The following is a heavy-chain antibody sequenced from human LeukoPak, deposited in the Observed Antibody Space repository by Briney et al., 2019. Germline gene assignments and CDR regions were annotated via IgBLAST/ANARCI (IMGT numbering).Heavy chain of an antibody. Sequence: PGGSLRLSCAASGFIFSTYDMHWVRQATGKGLEWVSGIGTAGDTYYPGSVKGRFTISRENARNSLYLQINSLRVGDAAVYYCARAKWVGATTIYFEYWGQGTLATVSS. D-gene: IGHD1-26*01. CDR1: GFIFSTYD. J-gene: IGHJ4*02. CDR3: ARAKWVGATTIYFEY. V-gene: IGHV3-13*01. CDR2: IGTAGDT.